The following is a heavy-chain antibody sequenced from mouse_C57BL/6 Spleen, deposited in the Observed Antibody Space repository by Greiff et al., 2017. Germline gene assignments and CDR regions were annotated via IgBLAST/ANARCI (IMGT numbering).Heavy chain of an antibody. V-gene: IGHV1-52*01. Sequence: QVQLQQSGAELVRPGSSVKLSCKASGYTFTSYWMHWVKQRPIQGLEWIGNIDPSDSETHYNQKFKDKATLTVDKSSSTAYMQLSSLTSEDSAVYYCAREENLLDYWGQGTTLTVSS. CDR2: IDPSDSET. CDR1: GYTFTSYW. J-gene: IGHJ2*01. CDR3: AREENLLDY.